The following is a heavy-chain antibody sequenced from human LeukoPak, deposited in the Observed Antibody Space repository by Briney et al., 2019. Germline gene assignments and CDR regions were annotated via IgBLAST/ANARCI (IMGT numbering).Heavy chain of an antibody. CDR3: AKATGALGN. CDR1: GFTFSNYA. CDR2: ISNSDGNT. D-gene: IGHD1-1*01. J-gene: IGHJ4*02. V-gene: IGHV3-23*01. Sequence: SGRSLRLSCAASGFTFSNYAMSWVRQAPGKGLEWVSTISNSDGNTYYADSVKGWFTISRDNSKNTLYLQMNSLTAEDTPIYYCAKATGALGNWGQGTLVSVPS.